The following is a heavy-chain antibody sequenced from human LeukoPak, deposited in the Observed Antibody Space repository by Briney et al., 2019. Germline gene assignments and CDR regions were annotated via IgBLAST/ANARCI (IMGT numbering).Heavy chain of an antibody. J-gene: IGHJ4*02. CDR1: GFTFSGSA. V-gene: IGHV3-73*01. D-gene: IGHD3-10*01. Sequence: GGSLRLSCAASGFTFSGSAMHWVRQASGKGLEWVGRIRSKANSYATAYAASVKGRFTISRDDSKNTAYLQMNSLKTEDTAVYYCAKGVPPLYWGQGTLVTVSS. CDR3: AKGVPPLY. CDR2: IRSKANSYAT.